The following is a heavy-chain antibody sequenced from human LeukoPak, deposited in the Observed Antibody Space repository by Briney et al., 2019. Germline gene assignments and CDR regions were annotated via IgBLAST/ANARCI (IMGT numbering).Heavy chain of an antibody. CDR3: ARANYGSGSNYYYGLDV. D-gene: IGHD3-10*01. Sequence: GRSLRLSCGASGFTFSIYGMHWVRQAPGKGPEWVAVIWFDGSNKYHADSVKGRFTISRDNSKNTLYLQINSLRAEDTAVYYCARANYGSGSNYYYGLDVWGQGTTVTVSS. CDR2: IWFDGSNK. CDR1: GFTFSIYG. V-gene: IGHV3-33*01. J-gene: IGHJ6*02.